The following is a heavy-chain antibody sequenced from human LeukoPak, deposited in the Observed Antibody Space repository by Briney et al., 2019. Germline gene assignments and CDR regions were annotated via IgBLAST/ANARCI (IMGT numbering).Heavy chain of an antibody. D-gene: IGHD6-19*01. CDR1: GGSISSSY. J-gene: IGHJ4*02. CDR2: IYYSGST. V-gene: IGHV4-59*01. CDR3: ARDDRSGWYYFDY. Sequence: SETLSLTCTVPGGSISSSYWSWIRQPPGKGLEWIGYIYYSGSTNYNPSLKSRVTISVDTSKNQFSLKLSSVTAADTAVYYCARDDRSGWYYFDYWGQGTLVTVSS.